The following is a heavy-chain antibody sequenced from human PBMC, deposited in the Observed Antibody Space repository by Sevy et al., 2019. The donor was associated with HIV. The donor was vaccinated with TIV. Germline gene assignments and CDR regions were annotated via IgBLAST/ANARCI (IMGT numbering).Heavy chain of an antibody. D-gene: IGHD2-2*01. Sequence: GGSLRLSCAASGFTFSSYWMSWVRQAPGKGLEWVANIKRDGSEKYHVDSVKGRFTISRDNAKNSLYLQMNSLRAEDTAVYYCARDCSSASCLWGMDVWGQGTTVTVSS. J-gene: IGHJ6*02. V-gene: IGHV3-7*03. CDR2: IKRDGSEK. CDR3: ARDCSSASCLWGMDV. CDR1: GFTFSSYW.